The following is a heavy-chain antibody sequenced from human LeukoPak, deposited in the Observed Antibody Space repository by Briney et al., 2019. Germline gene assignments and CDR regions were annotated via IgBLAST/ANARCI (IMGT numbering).Heavy chain of an antibody. V-gene: IGHV4-34*01. D-gene: IGHD2-2*01. CDR2: IHYSGSV. CDR1: GGSFSGYS. Sequence: PSETLSLTCAVYGGSFSGYSWTWIRQPPGKGLEWLGEIHYSGSVTYNPSLETRVTISVDTSKNQFSLKLSSVTAADTAVYYCARGGDIVVVPAAHWGQGTLVTVSS. CDR3: ARGGDIVVVPAAH. J-gene: IGHJ4*02.